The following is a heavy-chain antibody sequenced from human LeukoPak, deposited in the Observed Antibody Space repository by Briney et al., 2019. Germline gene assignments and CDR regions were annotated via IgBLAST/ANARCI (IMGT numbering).Heavy chain of an antibody. CDR2: IYYSGSS. J-gene: IGHJ4*02. CDR3: ARNRDGYNSFDY. D-gene: IGHD5-24*01. CDR1: GGSINNGGYY. V-gene: IGHV4-31*03. Sequence: SQTLSLTCTVSGGSINNGGYYWSWIRQHPGKGLGWIGYIYYSGSSYYNPSLRSRVTISVDTSKNHFSLKLSSVTAADTAVYYCARNRDGYNSFDYWGQGTLVTVSS.